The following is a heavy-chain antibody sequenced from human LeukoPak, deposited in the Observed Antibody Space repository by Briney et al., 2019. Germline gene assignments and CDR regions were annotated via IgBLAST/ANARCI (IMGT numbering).Heavy chain of an antibody. D-gene: IGHD6-25*01. CDR3: ARLRREGYYGMDV. V-gene: IGHV4-34*01. CDR2: INHSGST. CDR1: GGSFSGYY. J-gene: IGHJ6*02. Sequence: PSETLSLTCAVYGGSFSGYYWSWIRQPPGKGLEWIGEINHSGSTNYNPSLKSRVTISVDTSKNQFSLKLSSVTAADTAVYYCARLRREGYYGMDVWGQGTTVTVSS.